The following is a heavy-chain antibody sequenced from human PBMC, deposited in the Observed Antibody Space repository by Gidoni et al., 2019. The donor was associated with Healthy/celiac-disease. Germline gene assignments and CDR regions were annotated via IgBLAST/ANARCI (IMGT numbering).Heavy chain of an antibody. CDR3: ATQTYYYGSGSYRAPPN. CDR2: IYYIGST. CDR1: GGSISSSGYY. J-gene: IGHJ4*02. D-gene: IGHD3-10*01. V-gene: IGHV4-39*01. Sequence: QLQLQESGPGLVKPSETLSLPCTVSGGSISSSGYYWGWIRQPPGKGREWIGSIYYIGSTYHNPSLKSRVTISVDTSKNQFSLKLSSVTAADTAVYYCATQTYYYGSGSYRAPPNWGQGTLVTVSS.